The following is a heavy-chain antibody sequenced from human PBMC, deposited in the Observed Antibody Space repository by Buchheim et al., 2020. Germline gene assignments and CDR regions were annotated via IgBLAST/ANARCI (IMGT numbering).Heavy chain of an antibody. CDR3: TRDYRTSWGGYYYYYMDL. CDR2: IREDGSEK. J-gene: IGHJ6*03. D-gene: IGHD6-6*01. V-gene: IGHV3-7*01. CDR1: GFTFTTYW. Sequence: EVQLVESGGGLVQPGGSLRLSCAASGFTFTTYWMSWVRQAPGKGLEWVANIREDGSEKYYLDSLKGRFTISRDNAKNSLYLQMNSLRAEDTAVYYCTRDYRTSWGGYYYYYMDLWGKGTT.